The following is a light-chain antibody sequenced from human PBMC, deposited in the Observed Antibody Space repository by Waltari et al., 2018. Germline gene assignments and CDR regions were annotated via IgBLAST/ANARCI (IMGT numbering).Light chain of an antibody. J-gene: IGKJ3*01. CDR2: DAP. CDR1: QGISRG. Sequence: DIQMTQSPSTLSASVGDRVTITCRASQGISRGLAWSQQKPGKAPKLLIYDAPSLESGVPSRFSGSGSGTEFTLTISSLQPDDFATYYCQQYNSYLTFSPGTKVDIK. CDR3: QQYNSYLT. V-gene: IGKV1-5*01.